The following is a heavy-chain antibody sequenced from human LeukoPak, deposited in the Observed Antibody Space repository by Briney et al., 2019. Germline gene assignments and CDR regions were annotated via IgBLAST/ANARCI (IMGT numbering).Heavy chain of an antibody. CDR2: INPNSGGT. CDR1: GGTFSSYA. J-gene: IGHJ6*02. CDR3: ARDLGNYYGSGSYLRGRYYYYGMDV. Sequence: ASVKVSCKASGGTFSSYAISWVRQAPGQGLEWMGWINPNSGGTNYAQKFQGWVTMTRDTSISTAYMELSRLRSDDTAVYYCARDLGNYYGSGSYLRGRYYYYGMDVWGQGTTVTVSS. D-gene: IGHD3-10*01. V-gene: IGHV1-2*04.